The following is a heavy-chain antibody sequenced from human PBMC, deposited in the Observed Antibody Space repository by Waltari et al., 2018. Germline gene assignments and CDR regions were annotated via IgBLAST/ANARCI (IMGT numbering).Heavy chain of an antibody. CDR1: GYTFTDYY. CDR2: VYPEDGET. J-gene: IGHJ4*02. V-gene: IGHV1-69-2*01. CDR3: ATVRSYDSSGYGNY. Sequence: EVQLVQSGAEVKKPGATVKISCKVYGYTFTDYYMHGVQQAPGKGLEWRGLVYPEDGETIHAEKFQGRVTITADTSTDTAYMELSSLISEDTAVYYCATVRSYDSSGYGNYWGQGTLVTVSS. D-gene: IGHD3-22*01.